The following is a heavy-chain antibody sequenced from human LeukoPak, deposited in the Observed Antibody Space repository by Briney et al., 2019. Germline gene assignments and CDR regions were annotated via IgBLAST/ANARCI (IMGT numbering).Heavy chain of an antibody. J-gene: IGHJ4*02. CDR2: IYYSGST. CDR1: GGSISSYY. Sequence: SETLSLTCTVSGGSISSYYWNWIRQPPGKGLEWTGYIYYSGSTNYNPSLKSRVTISVDTSKNQFSLKLSSVTAADTAVYYCAGRSRYYQYYFDYWGQGTLVTVSS. V-gene: IGHV4-59*08. CDR3: AGRSRYYQYYFDY. D-gene: IGHD3-3*01.